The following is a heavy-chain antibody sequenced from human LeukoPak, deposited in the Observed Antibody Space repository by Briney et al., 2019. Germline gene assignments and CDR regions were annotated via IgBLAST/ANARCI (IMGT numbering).Heavy chain of an antibody. CDR3: VKGSQAARPYYFDY. V-gene: IGHV3-23*01. CDR2: ISSGGSYT. CDR1: GFVFNSVA. J-gene: IGHJ4*02. Sequence: PGGSLRLSCAASGFVFNSVAMSWVRQAPGKGLEWVSAISSGGSYTWYAGSVKGRFIISRNNSENTLSLQMNSLRVEDTAVYFCVKGSQAARPYYFDYWGQGNLVTVSS.